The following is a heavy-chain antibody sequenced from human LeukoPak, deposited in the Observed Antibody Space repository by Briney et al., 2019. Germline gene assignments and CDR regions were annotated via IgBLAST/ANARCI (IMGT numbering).Heavy chain of an antibody. CDR1: GGSISSGNYY. CDR3: ARESGSYLYFDY. V-gene: IGHV4-61*02. D-gene: IGHD1-26*01. J-gene: IGHJ4*02. Sequence: PSQTLSLTCTVSGGSISSGNYYWSWIRQPAGKGLEWIGRIYTRGSTKYTPSLKSRVTMSVDTSKNQFSLKLSSVTAADTAVYYCARESGSYLYFDYWGQGTLVTVSS. CDR2: IYTRGST.